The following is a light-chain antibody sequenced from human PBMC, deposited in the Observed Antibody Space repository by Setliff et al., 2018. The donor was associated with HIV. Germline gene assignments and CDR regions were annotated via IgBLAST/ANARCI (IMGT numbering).Light chain of an antibody. Sequence: QSVLTQPASVSGSPGQSITISCTGTSSDIGAYNYVSWYQQHPGKAPEVMIYDVRKRPSGVSNRFSGSKSGNTASLTISGLQAEDEAAYYCSSYVNINTRVFGTGTKVTV. J-gene: IGLJ1*01. CDR2: DVR. CDR3: SSYVNINTRV. CDR1: SSDIGAYNY. V-gene: IGLV2-14*03.